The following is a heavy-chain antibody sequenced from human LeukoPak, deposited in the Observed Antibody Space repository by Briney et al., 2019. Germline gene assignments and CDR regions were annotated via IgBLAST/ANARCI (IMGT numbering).Heavy chain of an antibody. J-gene: IGHJ4*02. D-gene: IGHD5-18*01. CDR1: GGSISSSSYY. CDR3: ARHDSSGYYY. CDR2: IYYSGST. V-gene: IGHV4-39*01. Sequence: SETLSLTCTVSGGSISSSSYYWGWIRQPPGKGLEWIGSIYYSGSTYYNPSLKSRVTISVDTSKNQFSLKLTSVTAADRAVYYCARHDSSGYYYWGQGILVTVSS.